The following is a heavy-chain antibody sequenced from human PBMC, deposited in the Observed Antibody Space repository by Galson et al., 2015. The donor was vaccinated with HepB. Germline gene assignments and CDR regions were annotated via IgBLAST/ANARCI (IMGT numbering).Heavy chain of an antibody. J-gene: IGHJ4*02. V-gene: IGHV4-39*01. D-gene: IGHD5/OR15-5a*01. CDR2: INYSGST. CDR1: GGSISSSSYY. CDR3: ARSSDMVSTYY. Sequence: ETLSLTYTVSGGSISSSSYYWGWIRQPPGKGLEWIWSINYSGSTYYNPSLKSRVTISGDTPKNQFSLKLSSMTAADTAMYYCARSSDMVSTYYWGQGILVTVSP.